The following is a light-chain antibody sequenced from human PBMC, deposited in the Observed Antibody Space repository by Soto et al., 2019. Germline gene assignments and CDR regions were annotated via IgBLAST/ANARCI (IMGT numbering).Light chain of an antibody. CDR1: QSVSSN. CDR3: QQYNDWPRALT. Sequence: EIVMTQSPATLSVSPGERATLSCRASQSVSSNFAWYQQKPGQAPRLLIYGASTRATGIPARFSGSGAGTEFTLNISSLQSEDFAVYYCQQYNDWPRALTFGGGTKVEIK. CDR2: GAS. V-gene: IGKV3-15*01. J-gene: IGKJ4*01.